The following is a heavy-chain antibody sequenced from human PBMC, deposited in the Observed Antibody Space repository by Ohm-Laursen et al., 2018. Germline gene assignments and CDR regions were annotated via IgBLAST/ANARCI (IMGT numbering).Heavy chain of an antibody. D-gene: IGHD2-2*01. CDR1: GGSVSTYY. V-gene: IGHV4-4*07. CDR3: ARDHYQYPDY. J-gene: IGHJ4*02. Sequence: SDTLSLTCTVSGGSVSTYYWNWIRQPAGKGLEWIGRISSSGNTNYNPSLKSRVTISVDTSKNQFSLKLSSVTAADTAVYYCARDHYQYPDYWGQGTLVTVSS. CDR2: ISSSGNT.